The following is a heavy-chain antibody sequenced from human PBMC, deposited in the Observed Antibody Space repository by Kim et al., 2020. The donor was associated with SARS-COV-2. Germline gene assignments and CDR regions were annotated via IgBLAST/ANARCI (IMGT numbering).Heavy chain of an antibody. CDR3: AKDDRITIFGVVTD. Sequence: GGSLRLSCAASGFTFSSYGMHWVRQAPGKGLEWVAVISYDGSNKYYADSVKGRFTISRDNSKNTLYLQMNSLRAEDTAVYYCAKDDRITIFGVVTDWGQGTLVTVSS. J-gene: IGHJ4*02. D-gene: IGHD3-3*01. CDR1: GFTFSSYG. V-gene: IGHV3-30*18. CDR2: ISYDGSNK.